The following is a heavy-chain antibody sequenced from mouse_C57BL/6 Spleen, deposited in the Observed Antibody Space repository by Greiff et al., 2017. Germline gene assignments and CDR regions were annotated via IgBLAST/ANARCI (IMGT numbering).Heavy chain of an antibody. CDR1: GYTFTSYW. Sequence: VKLQESGAELVKPGASVKLSCKASGYTFTSYWMHWVKQRPGRGLEWIGRIDPNSGGTKYNEKFKSKATLTVDKPSSTAYMQLSSLTSEDSAVYYCARSYYGSPYWYFDVWGTGTTVTVSS. CDR2: IDPNSGGT. J-gene: IGHJ1*03. V-gene: IGHV1-72*01. D-gene: IGHD1-1*01. CDR3: ARSYYGSPYWYFDV.